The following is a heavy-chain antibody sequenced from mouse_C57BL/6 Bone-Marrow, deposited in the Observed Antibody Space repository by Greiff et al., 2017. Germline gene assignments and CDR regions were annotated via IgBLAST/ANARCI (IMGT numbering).Heavy chain of an antibody. D-gene: IGHD1-1*01. Sequence: EVQGVESGAELVRPGASVKLSCTASGFNIKDDYMHWVKQRPEQGLEWIGWIDPENGDTEYASKFQGKATITADTSSNTAYLQLSSLTSEDTAVYYCTTPDGSSPYWYFDVWGTGTTVTVSS. J-gene: IGHJ1*03. V-gene: IGHV14-4*01. CDR3: TTPDGSSPYWYFDV. CDR1: GFNIKDDY. CDR2: IDPENGDT.